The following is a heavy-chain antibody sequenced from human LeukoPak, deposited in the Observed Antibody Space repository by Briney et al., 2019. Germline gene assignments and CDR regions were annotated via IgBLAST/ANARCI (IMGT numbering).Heavy chain of an antibody. Sequence: GGSLRLSCAASGFTFSSYALSWVRQAPGKGLEWVSGISGSGGRTLYADSVKGRFTISRDSSKSTLYLEMNSLRAEDTAVYYCAKVLSSSWQIDYWGQGTLVTVSS. CDR3: AKVLSSSWQIDY. CDR1: GFTFSSYA. D-gene: IGHD6-13*01. J-gene: IGHJ4*02. CDR2: ISGSGGRT. V-gene: IGHV3-23*01.